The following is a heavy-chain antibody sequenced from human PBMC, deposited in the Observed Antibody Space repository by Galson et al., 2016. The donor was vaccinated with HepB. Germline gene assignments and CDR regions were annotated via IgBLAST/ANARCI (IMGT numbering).Heavy chain of an antibody. J-gene: IGHJ4*02. V-gene: IGHV3-74*01. CDR1: GFTFSSYW. CDR3: TRDPPTFSYGSGTYPFDY. Sequence: SLRLSCAASGFTFSSYWMHWVRQGPGKGLVWVSRINSEGTSTGYADFVKGRFTISRDNGKNTLYLQMNSLRVDDTAMYYCTRDPPTFSYGSGTYPFDYWGQGTPVTVSS. CDR2: INSEGTST. D-gene: IGHD3-10*01.